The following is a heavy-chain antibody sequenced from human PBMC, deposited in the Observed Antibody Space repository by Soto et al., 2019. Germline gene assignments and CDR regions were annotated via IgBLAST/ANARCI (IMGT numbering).Heavy chain of an antibody. CDR3: AKEPVGPDWYFDL. Sequence: DVQLLESGGGLVQPGGSLRLSCAASGFTFRSYAMSWVRQAPGKGLEWVSGISGSGISTHYADSVKGRFNVSRDNSKNTLYLKMNSLRAEDTAVYNCAKEPVGPDWYFDLWGRGTLVTVSS. J-gene: IGHJ2*01. V-gene: IGHV3-23*01. CDR1: GFTFRSYA. CDR2: ISGSGIST.